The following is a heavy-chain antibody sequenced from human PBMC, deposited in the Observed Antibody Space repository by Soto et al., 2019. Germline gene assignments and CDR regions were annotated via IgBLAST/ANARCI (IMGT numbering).Heavy chain of an antibody. J-gene: IGHJ1*01. V-gene: IGHV3-53*01. CDR2: IYSGGST. D-gene: IGHD3-22*01. Sequence: EVQLVESGGGLIQPGGSLRLSCAASGFTVSSNYMSWVRQAPGKGLEWFSVIYSGGSTYYADSVKGRFTISRDNSKNTLYLQMNSLRAEDTAVYYCARDRVESGYPEYFQHWGKGTLVTVSS. CDR1: GFTVSSNY. CDR3: ARDRVESGYPEYFQH.